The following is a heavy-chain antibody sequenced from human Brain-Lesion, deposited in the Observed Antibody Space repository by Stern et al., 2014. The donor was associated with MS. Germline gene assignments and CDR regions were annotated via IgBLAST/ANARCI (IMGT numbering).Heavy chain of an antibody. CDR1: GGSISSGSYY. V-gene: IGHV4-61*02. Sequence: VQLVESGPGLVKPSQTLSLTCTVSGGSISSGSYYWNWIRQPAGKGLEWIGRMYSSGSINYNPSLKSRVTISGAPSKNQFPWRVISVTAADTAVYYCAGETGGYTYGDTDFFDFWGQGALVTVSS. CDR2: MYSSGSI. J-gene: IGHJ4*02. CDR3: AGETGGYTYGDTDFFDF. D-gene: IGHD5-18*01.